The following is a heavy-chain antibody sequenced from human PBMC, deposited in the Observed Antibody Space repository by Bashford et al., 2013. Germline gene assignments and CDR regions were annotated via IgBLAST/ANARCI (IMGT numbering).Heavy chain of an antibody. CDR3: ARASPTAYSSGWMNC. CDR2: INTDGSST. Sequence: VRQAPGKGLVWVSRINTDGSSTTYADSVKGRFTISRDNAKNTLYLQMNSLRAEDTAVYYCARASPTAYSSGWMNCWGQGTLVTVSS. J-gene: IGHJ4*02. D-gene: IGHD6-19*01. V-gene: IGHV3-74*01.